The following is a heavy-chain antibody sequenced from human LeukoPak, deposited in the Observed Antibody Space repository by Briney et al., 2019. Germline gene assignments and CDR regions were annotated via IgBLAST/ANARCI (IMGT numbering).Heavy chain of an antibody. D-gene: IGHD3/OR15-3a*01. CDR2: MSPNSGNT. Sequence: GASVKVSCKASGYTFTSYAMHWVRQAPGQRLEWLGWMSPNSGNTGYAQNFQGRVTMTRSTALSTAYMELSSLKSDDTAVYYCTRGPPNWGYDFWGQGTLVTVSS. J-gene: IGHJ4*02. V-gene: IGHV1-8*02. CDR3: TRGPPNWGYDF. CDR1: GYTFTSYA.